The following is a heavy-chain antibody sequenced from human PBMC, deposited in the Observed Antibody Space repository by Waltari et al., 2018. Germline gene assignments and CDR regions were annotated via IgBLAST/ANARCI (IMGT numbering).Heavy chain of an antibody. Sequence: EVQLVESGGGLVQPGGSMRLSCAASGFTFSSYGMSWVRQAPGKGLEWVANIKQDGSEKYYVDSVKGRFTISRDNAKNSLYLQMNSLGAEDTAVYYCAGDRDSSGSSFDYWGQGTLVTVSS. V-gene: IGHV3-7*01. J-gene: IGHJ4*02. D-gene: IGHD3-22*01. CDR3: AGDRDSSGSSFDY. CDR1: GFTFSSYG. CDR2: IKQDGSEK.